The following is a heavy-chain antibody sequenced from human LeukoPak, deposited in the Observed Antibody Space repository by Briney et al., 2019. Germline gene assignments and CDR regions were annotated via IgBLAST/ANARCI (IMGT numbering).Heavy chain of an antibody. J-gene: IGHJ3*02. D-gene: IGHD3-3*01. CDR1: GYTFTSYY. V-gene: IGHV1-46*01. Sequence: ASVKVSCKASGYTFTSYYMHWVRQAPGQGLEWMGIINPSGGSTSYAQKFQGRVTMTRDTSTSTVYMELSSLRSDDTAVYYCARGEAKRFTIFGVVIPHFDIWGQGTMVTVSS. CDR3: ARGEAKRFTIFGVVIPHFDI. CDR2: INPSGGST.